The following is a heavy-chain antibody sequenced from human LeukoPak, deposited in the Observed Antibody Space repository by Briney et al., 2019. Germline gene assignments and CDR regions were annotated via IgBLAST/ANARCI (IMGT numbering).Heavy chain of an antibody. CDR1: GYTSTSYG. CDR2: ISAYNGNT. D-gene: IGHD6-19*01. V-gene: IGHV1-18*01. Sequence: ASVKVSCKASGYTSTSYGISWVRQAPGQGLEWMGWISAYNGNTNYAQKLQGRVTMTTDTSTSTAYMELRSLRSDDTAVYYCARVYTAVAMNWFDPWGQGTLVTVSS. CDR3: ARVYTAVAMNWFDP. J-gene: IGHJ5*02.